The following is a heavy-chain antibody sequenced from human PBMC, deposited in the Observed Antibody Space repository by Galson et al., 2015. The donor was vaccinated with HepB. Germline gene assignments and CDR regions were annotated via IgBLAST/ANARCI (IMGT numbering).Heavy chain of an antibody. CDR2: ISGSGGST. CDR1: GFTFSSYA. Sequence: SLRLSCAASGFTFSSYAMSWVRQAPGKGLEWVSAISGSGGSTYYADSVKGRFTISRDNSKNTLYLQMNSLRAEDTAVYYCAKDMGADDYGDYVWAFDIWGQGTMVTVSS. J-gene: IGHJ3*02. D-gene: IGHD4-17*01. V-gene: IGHV3-23*01. CDR3: AKDMGADDYGDYVWAFDI.